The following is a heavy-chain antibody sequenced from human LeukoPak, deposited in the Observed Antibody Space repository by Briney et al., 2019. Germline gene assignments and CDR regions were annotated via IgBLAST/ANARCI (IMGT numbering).Heavy chain of an antibody. J-gene: IGHJ4*02. V-gene: IGHV3-9*01. D-gene: IGHD6-25*01. Sequence: GGSLRLSCAASGFTFDDYAMHWVRQAPGKGLEWVSGISWNSGSIGYADSVKGRFTISRDSAKNSLYLQMNSLRAEDTALYYCAKDTQRAGGYFDYWGQGTLVTVSS. CDR1: GFTFDDYA. CDR3: AKDTQRAGGYFDY. CDR2: ISWNSGSI.